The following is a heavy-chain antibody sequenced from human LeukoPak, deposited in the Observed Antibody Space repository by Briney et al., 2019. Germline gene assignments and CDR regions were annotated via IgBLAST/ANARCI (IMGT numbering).Heavy chain of an antibody. CDR2: ISYDGSNE. J-gene: IGHJ4*02. V-gene: IGHV3-30-3*01. Sequence: GRSLRLSCAASGFTFSSNAMHWVRQAPGKGLEWVAVISYDGSNEYYADSVKGRFTISRDNSKNTLYLQMNSLRGADTAVYYCARDKTFIATTTTGYFEYWGQGTLDTVFS. CDR3: ARDKTFIATTTTGYFEY. D-gene: IGHD5-12*01. CDR1: GFTFSSNA.